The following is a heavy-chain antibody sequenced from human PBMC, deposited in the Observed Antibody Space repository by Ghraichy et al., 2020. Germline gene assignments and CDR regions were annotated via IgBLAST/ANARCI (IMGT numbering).Heavy chain of an antibody. V-gene: IGHV4-39*07. D-gene: IGHD6-6*01. CDR3: ASLIAASDHWYFHL. CDR1: GGSISNSYYY. CDR2: IFYSGTT. J-gene: IGHJ2*01. Sequence: SQTLSLTCTVSGGSISNSYYYWGWIRPPPGKGLEWIGNIFYSGTTYYNPSLRGRVAVSVDTNKNQFSLKLSSVTAADTAVYYCASLIAASDHWYFHLWGRGTLVTVSS.